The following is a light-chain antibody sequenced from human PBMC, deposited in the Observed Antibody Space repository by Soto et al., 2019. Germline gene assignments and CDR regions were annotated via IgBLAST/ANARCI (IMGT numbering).Light chain of an antibody. CDR2: DAS. V-gene: IGKV1-13*02. Sequence: AIQLTQSPSSLSASVGDRVTITCRASQGISSALAWYQQKPGKAPKLLIYDASSLESGVPSRFSGSGSGTDFTLNISSLQPEDFATYYCQQFNSYLLTFGQGTRLEIK. CDR3: QQFNSYLLT. J-gene: IGKJ5*01. CDR1: QGISSA.